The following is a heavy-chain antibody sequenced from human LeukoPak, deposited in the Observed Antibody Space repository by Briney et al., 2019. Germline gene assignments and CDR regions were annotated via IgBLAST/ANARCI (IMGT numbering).Heavy chain of an antibody. V-gene: IGHV4-34*01. CDR3: AREAVDTAMVYFDY. Sequence: SETLSLTCAVYGVSFSGYYWSWIRQPPGKGLEWIGEINHSGSTNYNPSLKSRVTISVDTSKNQFSLKLSSVTAADTAVYYCAREAVDTAMVYFDYWGQGTLVTVSS. J-gene: IGHJ4*02. CDR2: INHSGST. CDR1: GVSFSGYY. D-gene: IGHD5-18*01.